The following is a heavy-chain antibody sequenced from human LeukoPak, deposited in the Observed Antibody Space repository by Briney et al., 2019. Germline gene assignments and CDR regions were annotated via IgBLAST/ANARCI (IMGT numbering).Heavy chain of an antibody. D-gene: IGHD6-19*01. J-gene: IGHJ4*02. CDR3: ARDLAGALDF. Sequence: GGSLRLSCAASGFTVSSNYMSWVRQAPGKGLEWVSVIYSGGSTYYADSVRGRFTISRDNSKNTLYLQMNGLRGEDTAKYYCARDLAGALDFWGQGTVVTVSS. CDR1: GFTVSSNY. V-gene: IGHV3-66*01. CDR2: IYSGGST.